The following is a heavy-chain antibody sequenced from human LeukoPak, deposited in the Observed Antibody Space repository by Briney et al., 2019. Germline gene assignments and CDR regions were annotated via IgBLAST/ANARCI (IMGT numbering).Heavy chain of an antibody. V-gene: IGHV3-48*04. CDR3: AKDRAYYGLYYFDY. CDR2: ISSSGSTI. D-gene: IGHD3-10*01. Sequence: GGSLRLSCAASGFTFSSYSMNWVRQAPGKGLEWVSYISSSGSTIYYADSVKGRFTISRDNAKNSLYLQMNSLRAEDTAVYYCAKDRAYYGLYYFDYWGQGTLVAVSS. CDR1: GFTFSSYS. J-gene: IGHJ4*02.